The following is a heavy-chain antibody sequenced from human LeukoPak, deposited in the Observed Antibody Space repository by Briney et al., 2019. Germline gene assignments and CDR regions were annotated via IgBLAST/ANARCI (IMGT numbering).Heavy chain of an antibody. Sequence: GGSLRLSCAAPGFTFSSYAMSWVRQAPGKGLEWVSAISGSGGSTYYADSVRGRFTISRDNSKNTLYLQMNSLRAEDTAVYYCAKDLRSYVENYMDVWGKGTTVTVSS. V-gene: IGHV3-23*01. CDR1: GFTFSSYA. D-gene: IGHD3-16*01. CDR2: ISGSGGST. CDR3: AKDLRSYVENYMDV. J-gene: IGHJ6*03.